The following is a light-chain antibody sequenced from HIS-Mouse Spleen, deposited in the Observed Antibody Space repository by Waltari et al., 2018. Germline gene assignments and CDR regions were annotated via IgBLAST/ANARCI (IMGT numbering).Light chain of an antibody. CDR1: SSDVGGYNY. V-gene: IGLV2-14*03. Sequence: QSALTQPASVSGSPVQAITISCTGTSSDVGGYNYVPWYQQHPGKAPKPMIYDVSNRPSGVSNRFSGSKSGNTASLTISGLQAEDEADYYCSSYTSSSTLEFGGGTKLTVL. CDR2: DVS. J-gene: IGLJ3*02. CDR3: SSYTSSSTLE.